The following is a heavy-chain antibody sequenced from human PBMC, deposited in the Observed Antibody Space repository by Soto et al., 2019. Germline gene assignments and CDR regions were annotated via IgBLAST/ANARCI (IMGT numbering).Heavy chain of an antibody. CDR2: IIPIFGVT. J-gene: IGHJ4*02. CDR3: VRDWESTTQTWGFGDS. V-gene: IGHV1-69*04. CDR1: GGTFSSYT. D-gene: IGHD3-10*01. Sequence: QVQVVQSGAEVKKPGSSVKVSCKASGGTFSSYTITWVRQAPGQGLEWLGRIIPIFGVTNYAQKFQDSLTMSADRPTTTAYVDLSSLTSADTAVYYCVRDWESTTQTWGFGDSWGQGTLVTVSS.